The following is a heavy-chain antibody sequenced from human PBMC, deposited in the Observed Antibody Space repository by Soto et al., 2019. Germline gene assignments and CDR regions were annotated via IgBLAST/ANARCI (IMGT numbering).Heavy chain of an antibody. CDR1: GVSISSSSYY. D-gene: IGHD3-10*01. Sequence: PSETLSLTCTLSGVSISSSSYYWGWIRQPPGKGLEWIGSIYYSGSTYYNPSLKSRVTLSVDTSKNQFSLKLSSVTAADTAVYYCARLRGSGSLYYYYGMDVWGQGTTVT. J-gene: IGHJ6*02. CDR3: ARLRGSGSLYYYYGMDV. V-gene: IGHV4-39*01. CDR2: IYYSGST.